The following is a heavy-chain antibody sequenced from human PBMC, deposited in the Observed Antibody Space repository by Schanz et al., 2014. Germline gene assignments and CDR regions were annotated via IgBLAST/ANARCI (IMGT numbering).Heavy chain of an antibody. CDR1: GITFSDYA. Sequence: VQLLESGGALEQPGGSLRLSCAASGITFSDYAMSWVRQAPGKGLEWVAIITYDGSNTYHADSVKGRFTISRDNSKNTLYLQMNSLRAEDTAVYYCIRGDIMVVPVAHFWGQGILVTVSS. V-gene: IGHV3-30*03. CDR2: ITYDGSNT. D-gene: IGHD2-2*01. J-gene: IGHJ4*02. CDR3: IRGDIMVVPVAHF.